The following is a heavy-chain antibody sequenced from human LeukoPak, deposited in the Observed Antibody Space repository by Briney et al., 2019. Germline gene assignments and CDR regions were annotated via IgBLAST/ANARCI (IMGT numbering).Heavy chain of an antibody. J-gene: IGHJ4*02. CDR2: IKQDGSEK. CDR3: ARISGYYPPFSNSDY. D-gene: IGHD3-22*01. V-gene: IGHV3-7*01. Sequence: GGSLRLSCAASEFTLSSHWMSWVRQAPGKGLQWVANIKQDGSEKYYVDSVKRRFTISRDNAKNSLYLQMNSLRAEDTAVYYCARISGYYPPFSNSDYWGQGTLVTVSS. CDR1: EFTLSSHW.